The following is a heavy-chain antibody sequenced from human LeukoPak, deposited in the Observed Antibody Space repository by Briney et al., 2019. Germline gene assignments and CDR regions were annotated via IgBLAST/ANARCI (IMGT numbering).Heavy chain of an antibody. CDR2: INPIFGTA. D-gene: IGHD6-19*01. CDR3: ALFGAVAGTGFDY. Sequence: SVKVSCKASGGTFSSYAISWVRQAPGQGLEWMGGINPIFGTANYAQKFQGRVTITADESTSTAYMELSSLRSEDTAVYYCALFGAVAGTGFDYWGQGTLVTVSS. V-gene: IGHV1-69*13. J-gene: IGHJ4*02. CDR1: GGTFSSYA.